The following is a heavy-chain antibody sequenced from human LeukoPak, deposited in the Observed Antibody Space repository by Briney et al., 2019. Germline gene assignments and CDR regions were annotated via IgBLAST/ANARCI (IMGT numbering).Heavy chain of an antibody. Sequence: SGTLSLTRGVSGGSISGTNWWSWVRQPPGQGLEWIGEISLAGQTNYNPSLNGRVTMSLDKSSNQLSLHLTSVTAADTATCVCSRESGPFCPFGYWGQGTLVIVSS. D-gene: IGHD1-26*01. V-gene: IGHV4-4*02. CDR3: SRESGPFCPFGY. CDR1: GGSISGTNW. J-gene: IGHJ4*02. CDR2: ISLAGQT.